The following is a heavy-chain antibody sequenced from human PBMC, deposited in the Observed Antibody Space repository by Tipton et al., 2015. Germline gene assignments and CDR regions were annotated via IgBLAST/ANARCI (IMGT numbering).Heavy chain of an antibody. CDR1: GGSISSGGYY. D-gene: IGHD6-13*01. Sequence: TLSLTCTVSGGSISSGGYYWSWIRQHPGKGLEWIGYIYYSGSTYYNPSLKRRVTISLDTSKNQFSLTLNSVTAADTALYYCARHVFIQGSWYQWFDPWGQGTLVTVS. CDR3: ARHVFIQGSWYQWFDP. J-gene: IGHJ5*02. CDR2: IYYSGST. V-gene: IGHV4-31*03.